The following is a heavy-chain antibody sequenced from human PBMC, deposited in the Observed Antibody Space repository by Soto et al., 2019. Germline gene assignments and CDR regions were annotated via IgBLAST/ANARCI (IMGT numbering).Heavy chain of an antibody. V-gene: IGHV3-23*01. CDR3: XXVRXXXXGDYRPGNKGRFHFDY. Sequence: GGSLRLSCAASGFTFSTYAMIWVRQAPGKGLEWVSTISAGGGSEYYADSVKGRFTISRDNSKNXLYLXMNXLRPXDXXXXXXXXVRXXXXGDYRPGNKGRFHFDYWGQGTLXTVS. J-gene: IGHJ4*02. D-gene: IGHD4-17*01. CDR2: ISAGGGSE. CDR1: GFTFSTYA.